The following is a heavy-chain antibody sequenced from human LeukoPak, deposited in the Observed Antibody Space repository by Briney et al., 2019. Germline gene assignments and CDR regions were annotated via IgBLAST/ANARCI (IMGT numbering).Heavy chain of an antibody. CDR3: ARPPSMARG. J-gene: IGHJ4*02. D-gene: IGHD3-10*01. CDR1: GITFSDYE. CDR2: ISSSGSII. V-gene: IGHV3-48*03. Sequence: GGSLRLXCAASGITFSDYEMNWGRQAPGKGLEWVSYISSSGSIIYYADSVKGRFTISRDNAKNSLYLQMNSLRAEDTVVYYCARPPSMARGWGQGTLVTVSS.